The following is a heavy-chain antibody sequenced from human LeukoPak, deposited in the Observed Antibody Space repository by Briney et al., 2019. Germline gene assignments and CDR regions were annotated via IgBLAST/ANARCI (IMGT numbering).Heavy chain of an antibody. V-gene: IGHV3-30*18. D-gene: IGHD3-10*01. J-gene: IGHJ4*02. CDR2: ISYDGSNK. CDR1: GFTFSSYG. Sequence: GGSLRPSCAASGFTFSSYGMHWVRQAPGKGLEWVAVISYDGSNKYYADSVKGRFTISRDNSKNTLYLQMNSLRAEDTAVYYCAKDRTGSGSYFYWGQGTLVTVSS. CDR3: AKDRTGSGSYFY.